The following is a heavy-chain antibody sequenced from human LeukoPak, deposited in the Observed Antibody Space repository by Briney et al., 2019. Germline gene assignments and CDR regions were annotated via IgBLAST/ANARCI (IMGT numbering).Heavy chain of an antibody. J-gene: IGHJ4*02. CDR1: GFTFTNAW. V-gene: IGHV3-15*01. Sequence: GGSLRLSCAASGFTFTNAWMTWVRQAPGKGLEWVGRIKSQTDGGTTTYTAPVQGRFTISRDDSKNTLYLQTDSLKTEDTAVYYCTTYKPQPSGGLFDYWGQGTLVTVSS. CDR3: TTYKPQPSGGLFDY. D-gene: IGHD1-14*01. CDR2: IKSQTDGGTT.